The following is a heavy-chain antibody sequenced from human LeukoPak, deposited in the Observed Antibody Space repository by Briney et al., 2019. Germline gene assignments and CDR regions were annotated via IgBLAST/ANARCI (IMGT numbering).Heavy chain of an antibody. V-gene: IGHV1-18*01. Sequence: GASVKVSCKASGYTFTSYGISWVRQAPGQGLEWMGWISAYNGNTNYAQKLQGRVTMTTDTSTSTAYMELRSLRSDDTAVYYCAKAQSAARRGYFQHWGQGTLVTVSS. CDR2: ISAYNGNT. D-gene: IGHD6-6*01. CDR3: AKAQSAARRGYFQH. J-gene: IGHJ1*01. CDR1: GYTFTSYG.